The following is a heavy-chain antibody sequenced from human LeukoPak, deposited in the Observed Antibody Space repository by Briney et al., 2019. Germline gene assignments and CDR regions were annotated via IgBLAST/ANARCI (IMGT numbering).Heavy chain of an antibody. D-gene: IGHD1-26*01. V-gene: IGHV5-51*01. CDR1: GYNFTTYW. CDR2: IYPGDSDT. Sequence: GESLQISWKGSGYNFTTYWIGWVRQMPGKGLEWMGIIYPGDSDTRYSPSFQGQVTISADKSIRTAYLQWSSLKASDTAMYYCARNRILGSTRAAFDYWGQGTLVTVSS. J-gene: IGHJ4*02. CDR3: ARNRILGSTRAAFDY.